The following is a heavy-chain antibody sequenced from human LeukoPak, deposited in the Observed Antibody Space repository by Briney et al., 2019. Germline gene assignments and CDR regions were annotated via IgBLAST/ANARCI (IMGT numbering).Heavy chain of an antibody. CDR1: GFTFDDYG. J-gene: IGHJ4*02. V-gene: IGHV3-20*04. D-gene: IGHD3-22*01. CDR3: ASLDSSFYYFDY. CDR2: VNWNGGST. Sequence: PGGSLRLSCAASGFTFDDYGMSWVRQAPGKGLEWISGVNWNGGSTGYADSVKGRFTISRDNAKNSLYLQMNSLRAEDTAVYYCASLDSSFYYFDYWGQGTLVTVS.